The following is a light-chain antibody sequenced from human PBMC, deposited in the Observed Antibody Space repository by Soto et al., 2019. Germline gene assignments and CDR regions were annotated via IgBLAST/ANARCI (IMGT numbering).Light chain of an antibody. Sequence: IVLTQSPAILALSPGDRATLSCRASQSVSSSYLAWYQHKPGQAPRLLIHGASSRVTGIPDRFSGSGSGTDFTLTINRLEPEDSAVYYCQQYGSSPPYTFGQGTKVEI. CDR3: QQYGSSPPYT. V-gene: IGKV3-20*01. J-gene: IGKJ2*01. CDR2: GAS. CDR1: QSVSSSY.